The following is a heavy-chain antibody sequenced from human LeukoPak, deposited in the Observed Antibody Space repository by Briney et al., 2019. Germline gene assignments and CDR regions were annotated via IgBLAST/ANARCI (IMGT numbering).Heavy chain of an antibody. CDR1: EYTLTELS. J-gene: IGHJ3*02. V-gene: IGHV1-24*01. CDR3: AADRGDYSGSYWTAFDI. Sequence: ASVKVSCKVSEYTLTELSMHWVRQAPGIGLEWLGGFDPEDGEIIYAQKFQGRVTMSDDTSTDTAYMELGSLRSDDTAVYYCAADRGDYSGSYWTAFDIWGQGTMVTVSS. D-gene: IGHD1-26*01. CDR2: FDPEDGEI.